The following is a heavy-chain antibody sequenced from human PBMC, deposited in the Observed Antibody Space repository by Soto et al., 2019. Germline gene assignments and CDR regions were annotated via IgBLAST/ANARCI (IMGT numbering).Heavy chain of an antibody. CDR2: VYDTDGT. V-gene: IGHV3-53*01. Sequence: DVQLVESGGGLIQPGGSLRLSCEAFGLTVSGKKYMAWVRQAPGKGLEWVSGVYDTDGTYYADSVKGRFISSRDSSKTIVYLQMNSLRPDDTAVYYCASWRLQEHAYDIWGLGTTVTVSS. CDR1: GLTVSGKKY. CDR3: ASWRLQEHAYDI. J-gene: IGHJ3*02. D-gene: IGHD4-4*01.